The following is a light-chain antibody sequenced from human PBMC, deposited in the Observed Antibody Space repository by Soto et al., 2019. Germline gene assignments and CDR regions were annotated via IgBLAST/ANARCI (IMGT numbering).Light chain of an antibody. Sequence: DIQMTQSPSTLSASVGDRVTITCRASQSISSWLAWYQQKPGKAPKLLIYDASSLESGVPSRFSVSGSGTEFTLTISSLQPDDFATYYCQQYNSALTFGQGTKVEIK. V-gene: IGKV1-5*01. CDR3: QQYNSALT. CDR2: DAS. J-gene: IGKJ1*01. CDR1: QSISSW.